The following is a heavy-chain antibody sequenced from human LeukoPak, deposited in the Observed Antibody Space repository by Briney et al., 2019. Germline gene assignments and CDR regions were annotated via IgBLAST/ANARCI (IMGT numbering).Heavy chain of an antibody. CDR2: IIPILGIA. Sequence: SVKVSCKASGGTFSSYAISWVRQAPGQGLEWMGRIIPILGIANYAQEFQGRVTITADKSTSTAYMELSGLRSEDTAVYYCARDSSGWLEYWGQGTLVTVSS. J-gene: IGHJ4*02. CDR1: GGTFSSYA. CDR3: ARDSSGWLEY. V-gene: IGHV1-69*04. D-gene: IGHD6-19*01.